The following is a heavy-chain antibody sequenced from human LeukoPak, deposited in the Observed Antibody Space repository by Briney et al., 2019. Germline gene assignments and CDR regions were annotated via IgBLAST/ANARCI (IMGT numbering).Heavy chain of an antibody. CDR1: GSTFTGYY. Sequence: ASVKVSCKASGSTFTGYYMHWVRQAPGQGLEWMGWINPNSGGTKYAQKFQGRVIMTRDTSISTVYMELSRLRSGDTAVYYCASSLYYYDSSGSIADFGYWGQGTLVTVSS. CDR3: ASSLYYYDSSGSIADFGY. CDR2: INPNSGGT. V-gene: IGHV1-2*02. J-gene: IGHJ4*02. D-gene: IGHD3-22*01.